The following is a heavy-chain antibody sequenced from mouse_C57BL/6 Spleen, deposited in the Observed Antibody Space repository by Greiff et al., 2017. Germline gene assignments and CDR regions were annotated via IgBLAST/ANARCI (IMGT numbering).Heavy chain of an antibody. J-gene: IGHJ2*01. CDR2: INPGSGGT. CDR1: GYAFTNYL. Sequence: QVQLQQSGAELVRPGTSVKVSCKASGYAFTNYLIEWVKQRPGQGLEWIGVINPGSGGTNYNEKFKGKATLTADKSSSTAYMQLSSLTSEDSAVYFCARGTMGNYDFDYWGKGTTLTVSS. D-gene: IGHD2-1*01. V-gene: IGHV1-54*01. CDR3: ARGTMGNYDFDY.